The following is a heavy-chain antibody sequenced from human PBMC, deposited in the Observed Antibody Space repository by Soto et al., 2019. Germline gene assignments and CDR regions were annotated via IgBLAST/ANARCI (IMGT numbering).Heavy chain of an antibody. J-gene: IGHJ4*02. CDR1: GGTFSSYA. Sequence: QVQLVQSGAEVKKPGSSVKVSFKASGGTFSSYAISWVRQAPGQGLEWMGGIIPIFGTANYAQKFQGRVTITADESTSTAYMELSSLRSEDTAVYYCARGGAARQPSGFDYWGQGTLVTVSS. CDR3: ARGGAARQPSGFDY. CDR2: IIPIFGTA. V-gene: IGHV1-69*12. D-gene: IGHD6-6*01.